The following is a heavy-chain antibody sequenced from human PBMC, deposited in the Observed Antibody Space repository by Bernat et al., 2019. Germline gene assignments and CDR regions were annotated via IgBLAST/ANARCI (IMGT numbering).Heavy chain of an antibody. CDR1: GFTFSSYA. CDR2: ISYDGSNK. Sequence: VQLLESGGGLVQPGGSLRLSCAASGFTFSSYAMHWVRQAPGKGLEWVAVISYDGSNKYYADSVKGRFTISRDNSKNTLYLQMNSLRAEDTAVYYCAREHGDFYRYYFDYWGQGTLVTVSS. J-gene: IGHJ4*02. V-gene: IGHV3-30-3*01. CDR3: AREHGDFYRYYFDY. D-gene: IGHD4-17*01.